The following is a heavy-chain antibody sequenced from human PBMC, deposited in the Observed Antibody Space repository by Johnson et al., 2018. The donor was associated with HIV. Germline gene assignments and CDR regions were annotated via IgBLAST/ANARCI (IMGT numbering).Heavy chain of an antibody. J-gene: IGHJ3*02. Sequence: PGKGLEWVAFIRYDGRNNYYADSVKGRFTISRDNAKNSLYLQMNSLRAEDTAVYYCAREQIYNFWSGYSAFDIWGQGTMVTVSS. CDR3: AREQIYNFWSGYSAFDI. V-gene: IGHV3-30*02. CDR2: IRYDGRNN. D-gene: IGHD3-3*01.